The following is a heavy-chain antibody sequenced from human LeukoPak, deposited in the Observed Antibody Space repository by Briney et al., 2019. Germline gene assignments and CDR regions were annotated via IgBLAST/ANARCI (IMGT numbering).Heavy chain of an antibody. CDR2: IYYRGST. V-gene: IGHV4-31*11. D-gene: IGHD6-13*01. Sequence: SETLSLTCAVYGGSFSGYYWSWIRQHPGKGLEWIGYIYYRGSTSSNPSLKSRVTFSVDTSKNQFSLKLSSVTAADTALYYCARDGRQLALDYWGQGTLVTVSS. CDR3: ARDGRQLALDY. J-gene: IGHJ4*02. CDR1: GGSFSGYY.